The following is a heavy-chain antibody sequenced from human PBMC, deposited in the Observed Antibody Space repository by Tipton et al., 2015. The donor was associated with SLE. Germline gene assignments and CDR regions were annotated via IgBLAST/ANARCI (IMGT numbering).Heavy chain of an antibody. Sequence: GSLRLSCEVSGFTFSIFWMSWVRQAPGRGLEWVANINPDGIEKNYVDSLKGRFTISRDNAKSSLYLQMNSLRVEDTAVYYCAREGLPVAVNSWGQGTLVTVSS. CDR3: AREGLPVAVNS. D-gene: IGHD6-19*01. J-gene: IGHJ5*02. CDR2: INPDGIEK. V-gene: IGHV3-7*01. CDR1: GFTFSIFW.